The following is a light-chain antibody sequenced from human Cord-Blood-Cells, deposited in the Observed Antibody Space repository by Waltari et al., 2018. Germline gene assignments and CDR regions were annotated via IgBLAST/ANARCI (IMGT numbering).Light chain of an antibody. Sequence: QSALTQPASVSGSPGQSITISCTGPSSDVGGYNYVSWYQQHPAKAPKLIIYDVSNRPSGVSNRFSGSKSGNTASLTISGLQAEDEADYYCSSYTSSSTLVFGGGTKLTVL. CDR2: DVS. CDR1: SSDVGGYNY. CDR3: SSYTSSSTLV. J-gene: IGLJ3*02. V-gene: IGLV2-14*03.